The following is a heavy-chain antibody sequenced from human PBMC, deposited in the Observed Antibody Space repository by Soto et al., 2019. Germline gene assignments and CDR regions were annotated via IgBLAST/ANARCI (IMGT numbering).Heavy chain of an antibody. CDR1: GGSISSYY. Sequence: SETLSLTCTVSGGSISSYYWSWIRQPPGKGLEWIGYIYYSGSTNYNPSLKSRVTISVDTSKNQFSLKLSSVTAADTAVYYCAGGITIFPTPDYYYYYYMDVWGKGTTVTSP. CDR2: IYYSGST. CDR3: AGGITIFPTPDYYYYYYMDV. J-gene: IGHJ6*03. D-gene: IGHD3-3*01. V-gene: IGHV4-59*01.